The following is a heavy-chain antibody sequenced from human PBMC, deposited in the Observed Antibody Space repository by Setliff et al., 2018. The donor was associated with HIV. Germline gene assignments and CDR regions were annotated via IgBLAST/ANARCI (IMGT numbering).Heavy chain of an antibody. D-gene: IGHD3-16*01. J-gene: IGHJ4*02. V-gene: IGHV1-46*01. CDR3: VRGGGSSAYPPFEY. CDR1: GYTFSNYY. CDR2: INPSAVT. Sequence: ASVKVSCKASGYTFSNYYIHWVRQAPGQGLELMGIINPSAVTSYGKKFQGRLTVTRDTSTSTVYMDLSSLRSEETAVYYCVRGGGSSAYPPFEYWGQGTLVTVSS.